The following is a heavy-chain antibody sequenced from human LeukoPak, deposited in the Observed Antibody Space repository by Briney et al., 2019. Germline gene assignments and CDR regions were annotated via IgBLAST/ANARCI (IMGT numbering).Heavy chain of an antibody. CDR2: ISGSSGST. D-gene: IGHD3-16*02. CDR3: AKVPPYDYIWGSYRYTHFDY. J-gene: IGHJ4*02. V-gene: IGHV3-23*01. CDR1: GFTFSSYA. Sequence: GGSLRLSCAGSGFTFSSYAMSSVRQAPGKGLEWVSVISGSSGSTYYAVSLKGRFTISRDNSKNTLYLQMNRLRAEETGVYYCAKVPPYDYIWGSYRYTHFDYWGQGTLVTVSS.